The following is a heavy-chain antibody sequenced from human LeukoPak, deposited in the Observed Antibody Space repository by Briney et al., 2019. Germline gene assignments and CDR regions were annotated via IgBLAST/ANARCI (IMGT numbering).Heavy chain of an antibody. CDR1: GYTFTGYY. J-gene: IGHJ5*02. Sequence: ASVKVSCKASGYTFTGYYMRWVRQAPGQELEWMGLINPNSGGTNYAQKFQGRVTMTRDTSISTAYMELSRLRSDDTAVYYCARGKRNEMAGWFDPWGQGTLVTVSS. CDR2: INPNSGGT. V-gene: IGHV1-2*02. CDR3: ARGKRNEMAGWFDP. D-gene: IGHD5-24*01.